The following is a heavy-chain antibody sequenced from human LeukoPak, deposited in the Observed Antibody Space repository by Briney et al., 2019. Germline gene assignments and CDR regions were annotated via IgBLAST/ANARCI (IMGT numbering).Heavy chain of an antibody. CDR3: AKGIARYYYYYMDV. D-gene: IGHD6-13*01. CDR1: GFTFNNYA. CDR2: ISGSGGNT. V-gene: IGHV3-23*01. J-gene: IGHJ6*03. Sequence: GGSLRLSCAASGFTFNNYAMNWVRQAPGKGLEWVSSISGSGGNTYYADSVKGRFTISRDNSKNTLYLQMNSLRAEDTAVYYCAKGIARYYYYYMDVWGKGTTVTVSS.